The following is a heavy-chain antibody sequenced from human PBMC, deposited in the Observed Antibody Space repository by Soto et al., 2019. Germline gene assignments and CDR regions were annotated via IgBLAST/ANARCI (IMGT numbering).Heavy chain of an antibody. CDR1: GFTFSSYG. CDR3: ATTLGPEQQETTVSPFDY. V-gene: IGHV3-33*01. Sequence: GGSLRLSCAASGFTFSSYGMHWVRQAPGKGLEWVAVIWYDGSNKYYADSVKGRFTISRDNSKNTLYLQMNSLRAEDTAVYYCATTLGPEQQETTVSPFDYWGQGTLVTVSS. J-gene: IGHJ4*02. D-gene: IGHD4-17*01. CDR2: IWYDGSNK.